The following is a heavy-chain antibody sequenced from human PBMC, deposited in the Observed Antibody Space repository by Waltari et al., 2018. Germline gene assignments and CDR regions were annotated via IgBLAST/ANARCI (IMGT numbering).Heavy chain of an antibody. V-gene: IGHV4-34*01. J-gene: IGHJ6*02. CDR1: GGSFSGYY. D-gene: IGHD1-20*01. CDR3: ARGSVPERAWMYNWNLYGMDV. CDR2: INHSGST. Sequence: QVQLQQWGAGLLKPSETLSLTCAVYGGSFSGYYWSWIRQPPGKGLEWIGEINHSGSTSYNPSLKSRVTISVDTSKNHFALKLSSVTAADTAVYYCARGSVPERAWMYNWNLYGMDVWGQGTTVTVSS.